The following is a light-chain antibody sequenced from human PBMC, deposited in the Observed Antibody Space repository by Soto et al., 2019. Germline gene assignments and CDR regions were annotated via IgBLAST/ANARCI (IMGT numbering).Light chain of an antibody. Sequence: QLVLTQPRSVSGSPGQSVTISCTVTSSDVGGYNHVAWYQQHPGKAPKLIIFDVSKRPSGVPDRFSGSKSGNTASLTISGLQAEDEADYFCCSYAGSYSYVFGTGTKLTVL. CDR1: SSDVGGYNH. J-gene: IGLJ1*01. V-gene: IGLV2-11*01. CDR2: DVS. CDR3: CSYAGSYSYV.